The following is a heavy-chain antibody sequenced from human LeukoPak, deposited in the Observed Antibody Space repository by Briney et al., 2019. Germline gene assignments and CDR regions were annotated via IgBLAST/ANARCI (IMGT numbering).Heavy chain of an antibody. J-gene: IGHJ4*02. D-gene: IGHD2/OR15-2a*01. V-gene: IGHV1-2*02. Sequence: GASVKVSCKASGYTFTGCYMHWVRQAPGQGLEWMGWINPNSGGTNYAQKFQGRVTMTRDTSISTAYMELSRLRSDDTAVYYCARADDSRRTLYYWGQGTLVTVSS. CDR1: GYTFTGCY. CDR3: ARADDSRRTLYY. CDR2: INPNSGGT.